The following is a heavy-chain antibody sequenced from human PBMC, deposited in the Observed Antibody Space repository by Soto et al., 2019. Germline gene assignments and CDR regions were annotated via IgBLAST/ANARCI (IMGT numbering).Heavy chain of an antibody. V-gene: IGHV1-69*13. D-gene: IGHD2-21*02. Sequence: SVKVSCKASGGTFSSYAISWVRQAPGQGLEWMGGIIPIFGTANYAQKFQGRVTITADESTSTAYMELSSLRSEDTAVYYCARERAYCGGDCYSPFDYWGQGTLVTSPQ. J-gene: IGHJ4*02. CDR1: GGTFSSYA. CDR3: ARERAYCGGDCYSPFDY. CDR2: IIPIFGTA.